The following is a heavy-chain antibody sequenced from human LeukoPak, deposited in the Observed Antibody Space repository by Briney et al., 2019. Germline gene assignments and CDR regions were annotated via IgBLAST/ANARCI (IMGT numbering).Heavy chain of an antibody. D-gene: IGHD6-6*01. Sequence: ASETLSLTCTVSGGSISSYYWSWIRQPAGKGLEWIGRIYTSGSTNYNPSLKSRVAMSVDTSKNQFSLKLSSVTAADTAIYYCARDFSSSSTVYYYYYMDVWGKGTTVTVSS. CDR1: GGSISSYY. CDR2: IYTSGST. V-gene: IGHV4-4*07. J-gene: IGHJ6*03. CDR3: ARDFSSSSTVYYYYYMDV.